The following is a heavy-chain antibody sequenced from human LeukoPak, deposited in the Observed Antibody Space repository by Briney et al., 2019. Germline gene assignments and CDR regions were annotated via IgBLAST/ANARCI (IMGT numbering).Heavy chain of an antibody. V-gene: IGHV3-20*04. J-gene: IGHJ4*02. CDR1: GFTFDDYG. D-gene: IGHD4-17*01. CDR3: ARDGGGDYGDYFPY. CDR2: INWNGGST. Sequence: PGGSPRLSCAASGFTFDDYGMSWVRQAPGKGLEWVSGINWNGGSTGYADSVKGRFTISRDNAKNSLYLQMNSLRAEDTALYYCARDGGGDYGDYFPYWGQGTLVTVSS.